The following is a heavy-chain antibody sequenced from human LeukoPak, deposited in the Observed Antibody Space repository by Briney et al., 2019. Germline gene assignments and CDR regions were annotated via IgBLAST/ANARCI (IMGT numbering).Heavy chain of an antibody. CDR3: ARDLLGRYFDWLDNWFDP. V-gene: IGHV3-48*01. CDR2: ISSSSSTI. Sequence: PGGSLRLSCAASGYTFSSYSMNWVRQAPGKGLEWVSYISSSSSTIYYADSVKGRFTISRDNAKNSLYLQMNSLRAEDTAVYYCARDLLGRYFDWLDNWFDPWGQGTLVTVSS. J-gene: IGHJ5*02. D-gene: IGHD3-9*01. CDR1: GYTFSSYS.